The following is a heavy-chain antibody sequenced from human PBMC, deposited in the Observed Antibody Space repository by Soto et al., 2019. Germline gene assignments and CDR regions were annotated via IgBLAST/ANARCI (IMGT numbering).Heavy chain of an antibody. CDR3: TRWYAADV. CDR2: IKQDGSET. CDR1: GFTVSSCA. D-gene: IGHD6-13*01. J-gene: IGHJ6*02. Sequence: GGSLRLSCVASGFTVSSCAMTLVRQAPGKGLEWVANIKQDGSETNYVDSVKGRFTISRDNAKNSLYLEMNNLRVEDTAIYYCTRWYAADVLGQGTTVTIFS. V-gene: IGHV3-7*03.